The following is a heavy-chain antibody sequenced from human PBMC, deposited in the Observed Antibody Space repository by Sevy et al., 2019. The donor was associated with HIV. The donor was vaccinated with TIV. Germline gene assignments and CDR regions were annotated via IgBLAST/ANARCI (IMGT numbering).Heavy chain of an antibody. V-gene: IGHV3-33*01. D-gene: IGHD4-17*01. CDR2: IWFDGSNT. Sequence: GGSLRLSCAASGFTFSTYGMHWVRQAPGKGLEWVALIWFDGSNTYYADSVKGRFTIYRDIAKNTLHLQMNGLRAEDTAVYYCARDLEFYDYGDYGPAFMPDYWGQGTLVTVSS. CDR3: ARDLEFYDYGDYGPAFMPDY. J-gene: IGHJ4*02. CDR1: GFTFSTYG.